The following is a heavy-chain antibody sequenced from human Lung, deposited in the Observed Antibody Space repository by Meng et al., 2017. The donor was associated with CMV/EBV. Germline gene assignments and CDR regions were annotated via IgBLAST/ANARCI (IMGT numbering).Heavy chain of an antibody. Sequence: LKRPGAPAKVSCKASGYTFTSYNINGVRQATGQGLEWMGWMNPNSGNTGYAQKFQGRVTMTRNTSISTAYMELSSLRSEDTAVYYCARGYCSGGSCPVFDPWGQGTLVTVSS. CDR1: GYTFTSYN. V-gene: IGHV1-8*01. CDR2: MNPNSGNT. CDR3: ARGYCSGGSCPVFDP. J-gene: IGHJ5*02. D-gene: IGHD2-15*01.